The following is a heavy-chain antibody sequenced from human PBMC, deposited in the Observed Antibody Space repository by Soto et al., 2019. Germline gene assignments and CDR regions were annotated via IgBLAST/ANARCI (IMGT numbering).Heavy chain of an antibody. D-gene: IGHD3-22*01. CDR2: IYWDDEK. J-gene: IGHJ4*02. V-gene: IGHV2-5*02. CDR1: GFSPSTSGVG. CDR3: AHANTDYYDSNGYIDY. Sequence: QITLKESGPTLMKPTQTLTLTGSFSGFSPSTSGVGVGWIRQPPGKALEWLALIYWDDEKRYSPSLKSRLTITKDTAKNQVVLTMTKMDPVDTATYYCAHANTDYYDSNGYIDYWGQGTLVTVSS.